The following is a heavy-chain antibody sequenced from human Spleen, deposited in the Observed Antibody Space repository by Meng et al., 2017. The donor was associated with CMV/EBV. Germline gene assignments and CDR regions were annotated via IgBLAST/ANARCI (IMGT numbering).Heavy chain of an antibody. CDR1: DYFISSGYLW. Sequence: TLSLTCTVSDYFISSGYLWAWIRQPPGKGLEWLALIDWDEDKYYSTSLKTRLTISKDTPKNQVVLIMTNMNPADTGTYYCARGYSSSSGFYYGLDVWGQGTTVTVSS. D-gene: IGHD6-6*01. CDR2: IDWDEDK. CDR3: ARGYSSSSGFYYGLDV. V-gene: IGHV2-70*13. J-gene: IGHJ6*02.